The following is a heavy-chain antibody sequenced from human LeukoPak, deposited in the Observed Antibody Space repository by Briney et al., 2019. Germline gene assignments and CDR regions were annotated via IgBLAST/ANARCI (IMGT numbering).Heavy chain of an antibody. CDR2: IYYSGST. J-gene: IGHJ5*02. CDR3: ARHIGDTAPPNWSDP. CDR1: GGSISSYY. Sequence: KAPEALSLTCTDPGGSISSYYWSWIRQPPGKGLEWVGYIYYSGSTNYTPSLKSRVTISVDTSKNQSSLKLSSATAADTAVYYCARHIGDTAPPNWSDPWGQGTLVTVSS. D-gene: IGHD5-18*01. V-gene: IGHV4-59*08.